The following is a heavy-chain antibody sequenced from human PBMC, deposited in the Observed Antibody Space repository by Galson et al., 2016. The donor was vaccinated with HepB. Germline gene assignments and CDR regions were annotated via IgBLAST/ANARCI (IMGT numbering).Heavy chain of an antibody. J-gene: IGHJ4*02. CDR2: IKEDGSEN. D-gene: IGHD1-14*01. Sequence: SLRLSCAASGLSFSSFWMSWVRQAPGKGLEWVANIKEDGSENYYVDSVMGRFTISRDNAKNFLYLQMNSLRAEDTAVYYCARDNRLDYWGQGTLVTVSS. V-gene: IGHV3-7*01. CDR1: GLSFSSFW. CDR3: ARDNRLDY.